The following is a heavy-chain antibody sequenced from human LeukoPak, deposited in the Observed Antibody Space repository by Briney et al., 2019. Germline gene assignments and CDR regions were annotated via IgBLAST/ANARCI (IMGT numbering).Heavy chain of an antibody. Sequence: SQTLSLTCAISGGSVSSNSATRNWIRRSRSRGLEWLGTTYYRSTWYNDYAVSVRGRITVNPDTSKNQFSLHLNSVTPEDTAVYYCARRLTQYDCFDPWGQGILVTVSS. CDR2: TYYRSTWYN. CDR3: ARRLTQYDCFDP. D-gene: IGHD2-2*01. J-gene: IGHJ5*02. CDR1: GGSVSSNSAT. V-gene: IGHV6-1*01.